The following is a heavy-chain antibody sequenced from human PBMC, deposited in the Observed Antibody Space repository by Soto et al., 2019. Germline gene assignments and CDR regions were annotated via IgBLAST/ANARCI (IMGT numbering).Heavy chain of an antibody. CDR1: GGTFSSYT. V-gene: IGHV1-69*02. Sequence: QVQLVQSGAEVKKPGSSVKVSCKASGGTFSSYTISCVRQAPGPVLEWMGRIIPILGIANYAQKFQGRVTITADKSTSTAYMELSSLRSADTDVYYSASPTARGSGSCYLDVWGKGPTVTVSS. D-gene: IGHD3-10*01. CDR3: ASPTARGSGSCYLDV. J-gene: IGHJ6*03. CDR2: IIPILGIA.